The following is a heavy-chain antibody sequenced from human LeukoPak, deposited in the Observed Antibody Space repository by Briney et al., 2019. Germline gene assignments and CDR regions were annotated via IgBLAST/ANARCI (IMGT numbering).Heavy chain of an antibody. CDR1: GYTFTGYY. J-gene: IGHJ5*02. D-gene: IGHD4-17*01. Sequence: ASVKVSCKASGYTFTGYYMHWVRQAPRQGLEWMGWINPNSGGTNYAQKFQGRVTMTRDTSISTAYMELSRLRSDDTAVYYCASTTVIDNWFDPWGQGTLVTVSS. V-gene: IGHV1-2*02. CDR2: INPNSGGT. CDR3: ASTTVIDNWFDP.